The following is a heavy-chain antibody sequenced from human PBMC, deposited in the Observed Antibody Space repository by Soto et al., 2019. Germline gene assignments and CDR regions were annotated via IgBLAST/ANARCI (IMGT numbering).Heavy chain of an antibody. CDR2: INAGNGNT. Sequence: ASVKVSCKASGYTFTTYAMHWVRQAPGQRLEWMGWINAGNGNTKYSQKFQGRVTITRDTSASTAYMELSSLRSEDTAVYYCARGPISMIGYYFDYWGQGTLVTVSS. V-gene: IGHV1-3*01. CDR3: ARGPISMIGYYFDY. J-gene: IGHJ4*02. D-gene: IGHD3-10*02. CDR1: GYTFTTYA.